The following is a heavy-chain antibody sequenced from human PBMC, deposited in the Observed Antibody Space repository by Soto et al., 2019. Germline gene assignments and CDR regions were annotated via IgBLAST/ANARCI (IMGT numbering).Heavy chain of an antibody. Sequence: LTCTVAGGSISNYFGNWIRQPAVKGLEWIGRIDNSGSTHYHPSLKSRITMSADTSRNQFSLKLNSVTAADTAVYYCARGGQDFWSGPFDYWGQGALVTVSS. CDR1: GGSISNYF. CDR3: ARGGQDFWSGPFDY. D-gene: IGHD3-3*01. J-gene: IGHJ4*02. V-gene: IGHV4-4*07. CDR2: IDNSGST.